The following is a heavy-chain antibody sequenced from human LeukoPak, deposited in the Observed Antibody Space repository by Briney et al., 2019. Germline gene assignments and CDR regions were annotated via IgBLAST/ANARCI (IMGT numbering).Heavy chain of an antibody. CDR3: ARRGYDSSGYYYHIDY. Sequence: GALPIICCNCSGYSITSYWNGVGRPMPREGLEGMVIIFPGDADTRYSPSFQGQVTISADKSISTAYLQWSSLKASDTAMYYCARRGYDSSGYYYHIDYWGQGTLVTVSS. CDR2: IFPGDADT. J-gene: IGHJ4*02. V-gene: IGHV5-51*01. D-gene: IGHD3-22*01. CDR1: GYSITSYW.